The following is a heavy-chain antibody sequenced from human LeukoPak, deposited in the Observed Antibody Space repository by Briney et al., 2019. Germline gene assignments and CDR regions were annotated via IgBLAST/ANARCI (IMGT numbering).Heavy chain of an antibody. CDR2: INSDGSTT. J-gene: IGHJ4*02. Sequence: GGSLRLSCAASGFALSSYWMHWVRQAPEKGLVWVSDINSDGSTTRYADSVKGRFTISRDNAKNTLYLEMNSLRAEDTAVYYCATRDYTSSKYWGQGTLVTVSS. D-gene: IGHD6-6*01. V-gene: IGHV3-74*01. CDR3: ATRDYTSSKY. CDR1: GFALSSYW.